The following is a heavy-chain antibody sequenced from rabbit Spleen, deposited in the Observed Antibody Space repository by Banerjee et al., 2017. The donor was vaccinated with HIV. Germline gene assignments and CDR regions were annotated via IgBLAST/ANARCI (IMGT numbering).Heavy chain of an antibody. Sequence: QEQLVESGGGLVKPEGSLTLTCTASGFSFSSSYYMCWVRQAPGKGLESIACIYGGDGHSTWYASWAKGRFTFSKTSSTTVTLQVTSLTASDTATYFCARDLVVAIGWNFNLWGPGTLVTVS. J-gene: IGHJ4*01. V-gene: IGHV1S45*01. D-gene: IGHD3-3*01. CDR3: ARDLVVAIGWNFNL. CDR2: IYGGDGHST. CDR1: GFSFSSSYY.